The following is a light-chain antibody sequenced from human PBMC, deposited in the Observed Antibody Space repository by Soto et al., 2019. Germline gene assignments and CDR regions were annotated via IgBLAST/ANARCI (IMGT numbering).Light chain of an antibody. J-gene: IGKJ4*01. Sequence: EIVLTQSPATLSLSPGERATLSCRASQSVSSYLAWYQQKPGQAPRLLIYDASNRATGIPARFSGSGSGTDFTLTISSLEPEDCAVYYCQQRSNWPFTFGGGTKVEIK. CDR3: QQRSNWPFT. CDR2: DAS. V-gene: IGKV3-11*01. CDR1: QSVSSY.